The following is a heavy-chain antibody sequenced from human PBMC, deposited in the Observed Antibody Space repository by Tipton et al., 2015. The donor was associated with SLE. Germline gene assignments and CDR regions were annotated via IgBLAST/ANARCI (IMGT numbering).Heavy chain of an antibody. V-gene: IGHV4-59*08. CDR1: GGSISSHH. CDR2: IYYSGST. Sequence: TLSLTCSVSGGSISSHHWSWIRQPPGKGLEWIGYIYYSGSTNYNPSLKSRVTISVDTSKNQFSLKLSSVTAADTAVYYCASSYYDSSGGRADWGQGTLVTVSS. CDR3: ASSYYDSSGGRAD. J-gene: IGHJ4*02. D-gene: IGHD3-22*01.